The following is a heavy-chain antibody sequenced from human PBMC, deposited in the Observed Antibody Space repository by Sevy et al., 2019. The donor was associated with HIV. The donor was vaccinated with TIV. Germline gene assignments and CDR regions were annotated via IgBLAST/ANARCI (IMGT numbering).Heavy chain of an antibody. Sequence: GGSLRLSCVASGFSLSDYAMHWVRQGPDKGLAWVAVISFDGGNTYYSDAVEGRFTISRDNSKNTVFLQMNSLSPDDTALYYCARGRYNSGLCFDFWGQRTLVTVSS. CDR3: ARGRYNSGLCFDF. V-gene: IGHV3-30-3*01. J-gene: IGHJ4*02. CDR1: GFSLSDYA. D-gene: IGHD5-12*01. CDR2: ISFDGGNT.